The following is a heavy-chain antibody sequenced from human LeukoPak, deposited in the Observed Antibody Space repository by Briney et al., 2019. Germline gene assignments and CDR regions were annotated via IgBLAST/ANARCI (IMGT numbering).Heavy chain of an antibody. CDR2: ISYDGSNK. V-gene: IGHV3-30*18. Sequence: GGSLRLSCAASGFTFSSYGMHWVRQAPGKALEWVAVISYDGSNKYYADSVKGRFTISRDNSKNTLYLQMNSLRAEDTAVYYCAKDDSSGYSVLLYFQHWGQGSLVSVCS. CDR3: AKDDSSGYSVLLYFQH. CDR1: GFTFSSYG. J-gene: IGHJ1*01. D-gene: IGHD3-22*01.